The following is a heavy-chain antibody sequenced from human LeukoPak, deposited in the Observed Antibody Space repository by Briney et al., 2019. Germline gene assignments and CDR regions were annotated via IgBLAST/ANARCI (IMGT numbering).Heavy chain of an antibody. D-gene: IGHD3-3*01. J-gene: IGHJ4*02. V-gene: IGHV3-66*01. Sequence: HPGGSLRLSCAASGFTFAIYGMSWVRQTPGKGLEWVSVIYSGGSTYYADSVKGRFTISRDNSKNTLYLQMNSLRAEDTAVYYCARDLLEWYFDYWGQGTLVTVSS. CDR1: GFTFAIYG. CDR2: IYSGGST. CDR3: ARDLLEWYFDY.